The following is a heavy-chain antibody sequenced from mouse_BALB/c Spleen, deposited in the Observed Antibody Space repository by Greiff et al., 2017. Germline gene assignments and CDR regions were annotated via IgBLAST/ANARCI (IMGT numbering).Heavy chain of an antibody. V-gene: IGHV1S81*02. CDR2: INPSNGGT. J-gene: IGHJ3*01. CDR1: GYTFTSYY. Sequence: QVQLQQSGAELVKPGASVKLSCKASGYTFTSYYMYWVKQRPGQGLEWIGEINPSNGGTNFNGKFKSKATLTVDKSSSTTYMQLSSLTSEDSAVYYCKRSGGSCNLRCWLAYWGQGTLVTVSA. CDR3: KRSGGSCNLRCWLAY. D-gene: IGHD2-1*01.